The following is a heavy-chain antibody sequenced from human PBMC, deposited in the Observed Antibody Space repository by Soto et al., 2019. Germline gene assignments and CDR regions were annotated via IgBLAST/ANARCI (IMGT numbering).Heavy chain of an antibody. Sequence: QVQLVESGGGVVQPGRSLRLSCAASGFTFNTYATYWVRQAPGKGLDWVAVISYDGITQYYADSVKGRFTISRDNSKNTLYLQMNSLRPEDTAVYYCARGVAIRLLSYCSGWHDYFDYWGQGTLVTVSS. D-gene: IGHD6-19*01. J-gene: IGHJ4*02. V-gene: IGHV3-30-3*01. CDR2: ISYDGITQ. CDR1: GFTFNTYA. CDR3: ARGVAIRLLSYCSGWHDYFDY.